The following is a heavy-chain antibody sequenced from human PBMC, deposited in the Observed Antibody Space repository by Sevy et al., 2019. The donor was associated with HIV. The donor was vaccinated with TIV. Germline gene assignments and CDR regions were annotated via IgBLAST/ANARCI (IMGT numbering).Heavy chain of an antibody. J-gene: IGHJ5*02. V-gene: IGHV1-2*02. CDR1: GYTFTGYY. Sequence: ASVKVSCKASGYTFTGYYMHWVRQAPGQGLEWMGWINPNGGGTNYAQKFQGRVTMTRDTSISTAYMELSRLRSDDTAVYYWARERVYCSGGSCKPGGWFDPWGQGTLVTVSS. CDR2: INPNGGGT. CDR3: ARERVYCSGGSCKPGGWFDP. D-gene: IGHD2-15*01.